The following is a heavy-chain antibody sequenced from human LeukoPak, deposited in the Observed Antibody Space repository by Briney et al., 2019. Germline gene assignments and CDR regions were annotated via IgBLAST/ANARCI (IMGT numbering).Heavy chain of an antibody. CDR3: ARRADVLRYFGSPGPFDY. CDR1: GGSISSSNDY. D-gene: IGHD3-9*01. Sequence: SETLSLTCTVSGGSISSSNDYWGWIRQSPGKGLEWIGSIYYSGSTYYNPSLKSRVTISVDTSKNQFSLKLSSVTAADTAVYYCARRADVLRYFGSPGPFDYWGQGTLVTVSS. J-gene: IGHJ4*02. V-gene: IGHV4-39*01. CDR2: IYYSGST.